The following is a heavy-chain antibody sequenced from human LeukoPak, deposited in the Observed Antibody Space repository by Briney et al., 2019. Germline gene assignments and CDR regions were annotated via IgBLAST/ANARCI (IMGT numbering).Heavy chain of an antibody. CDR1: GFTFSSYS. V-gene: IGHV3-48*01. CDR2: ISSSSSTI. Sequence: PGGSLRLSCAASGFTFSSYSMNWVRQAPGKGLEWVSYISSSSSTIYYADSVKGRFTISRDNAKNSLYQQMNSLRAEDTALYYCAKKSGPGTDPLDCWGQGTLVTVSS. D-gene: IGHD3-10*01. CDR3: AKKSGPGTDPLDC. J-gene: IGHJ4*02.